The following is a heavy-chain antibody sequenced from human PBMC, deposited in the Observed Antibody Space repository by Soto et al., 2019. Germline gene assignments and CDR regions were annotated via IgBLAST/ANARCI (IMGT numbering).Heavy chain of an antibody. D-gene: IGHD5-18*01. V-gene: IGHV1-69*13. J-gene: IGHJ6*02. CDR3: ARVRGYGYVSYYYGMDV. Sequence: ASVKVSCKASGGTFSSYAISWVRQAPGQGLEWMGGIIPIFGTANHAQKFQGRVTITADESTSTAYMELSSLRSEDTAVYYCARVRGYGYVSYYYGMDVWGQGTTVTVSS. CDR1: GGTFSSYA. CDR2: IIPIFGTA.